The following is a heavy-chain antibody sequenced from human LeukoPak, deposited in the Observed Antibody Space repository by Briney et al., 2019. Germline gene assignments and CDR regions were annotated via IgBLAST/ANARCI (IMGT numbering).Heavy chain of an antibody. Sequence: GGSLRLSCAASGFTFSSYGMHWVRQAPGKGLEWVAVIWYDGSNKYYADSVKGRFTISRDNSKNTLYLQMNSLRAEDTAVYYCAKGSPDYYDSSGYFDYWGQGTLVTVSS. CDR3: AKGSPDYYDSSGYFDY. CDR1: GFTFSSYG. CDR2: IWYDGSNK. D-gene: IGHD3-22*01. V-gene: IGHV3-33*06. J-gene: IGHJ4*02.